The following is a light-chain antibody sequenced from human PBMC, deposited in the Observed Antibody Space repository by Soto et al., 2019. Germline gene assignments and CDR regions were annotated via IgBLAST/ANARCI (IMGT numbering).Light chain of an antibody. J-gene: IGKJ2*01. V-gene: IGKV3-15*01. CDR1: QSVSNN. Sequence: IVMPQSPATLSVSPGERATLSCRASQSVSNNLAWYQQKPGQTPRLLIYGASTRATGIPVRFSGSGSGTEFTLTISSLQSEDFAVYYCQQYNNWPPVTFGQGTKLEIK. CDR2: GAS. CDR3: QQYNNWPPVT.